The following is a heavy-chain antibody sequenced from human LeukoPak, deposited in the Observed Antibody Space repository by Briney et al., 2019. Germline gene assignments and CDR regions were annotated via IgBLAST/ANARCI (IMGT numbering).Heavy chain of an antibody. CDR2: ISYDANIGSNK. V-gene: IGHV3-30-3*02. CDR1: GFTFSRYA. D-gene: IGHD4-23*01. Sequence: GRSLRLSCATSGFTFSRYAMHWVRRAPGKGLEWVALISYDANIGSNKYYADSVKGRFTISRDNSKNTLYLQMNSLRAEDTAVYYCAKWAARGNGLPRSYFDDWGQGTLVTVSS. CDR3: AKWAARGNGLPRSYFDD. J-gene: IGHJ4*02.